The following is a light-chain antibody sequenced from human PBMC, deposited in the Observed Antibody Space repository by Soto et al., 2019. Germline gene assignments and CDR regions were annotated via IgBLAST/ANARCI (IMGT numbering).Light chain of an antibody. CDR2: GNN. CDR3: QSFDSSLSGYV. V-gene: IGLV1-40*01. Sequence: QSVLTQPPSVSGAPGQRVTISCTGSSSNIGAGYDVHWYQQVPGTAPKLLIFGNNNRPSGVPDRFSGSKSGTSASLAITGLQAEDXADYYCQSFDSSLSGYVFGAGTKVTVL. J-gene: IGLJ1*01. CDR1: SSNIGAGYD.